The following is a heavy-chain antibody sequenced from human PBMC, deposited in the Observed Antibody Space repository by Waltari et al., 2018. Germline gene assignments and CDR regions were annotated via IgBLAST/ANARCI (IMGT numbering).Heavy chain of an antibody. D-gene: IGHD2-15*01. CDR3: ARSGYCSGGRCRGRGTFDY. Sequence: QVQLVQSGAEVKKPGASVKVSCKASGYTFTSYGINWVRQAPGQGLEWMGWIGAYNGNTNYAQKVQGRVTMTTDTSTSTAYMELRSLRSDDTAVYYCARSGYCSGGRCRGRGTFDYWGQGTLVTVSS. CDR2: IGAYNGNT. CDR1: GYTFTSYG. V-gene: IGHV1-18*01. J-gene: IGHJ4*02.